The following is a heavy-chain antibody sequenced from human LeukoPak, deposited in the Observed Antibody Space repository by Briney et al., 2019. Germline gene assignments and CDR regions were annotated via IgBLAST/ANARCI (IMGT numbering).Heavy chain of an antibody. CDR1: GFTFSSYG. J-gene: IGHJ4*02. CDR3: ARDRNHYDILTGLFDY. V-gene: IGHV3-33*01. D-gene: IGHD3-9*01. CDR2: IWYDGSNK. Sequence: QSGGSLRLSCAASGFTFSSYGMHWVRQAPGKGLEWVAVIWYDGSNKYYADSVKGRFTISRDNSKNTLYLQMNSLRAEDTAVYYCARDRNHYDILTGLFDYWGQETLVTVSS.